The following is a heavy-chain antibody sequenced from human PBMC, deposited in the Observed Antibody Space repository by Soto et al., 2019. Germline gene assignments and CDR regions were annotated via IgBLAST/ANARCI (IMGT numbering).Heavy chain of an antibody. Sequence: EQLVQSGGGLAHPGGSLRLSCVASGFTFSEYYMDWVRQAPGRGLEWIGRSRNEANDYIRDYAASVKGRFSVSRDASKSSCFLQMNGLQPDDTAVYYCVRLGYCGSTSCFDAMDVWGQGTTVTVSS. CDR3: VRLGYCGSTSCFDAMDV. J-gene: IGHJ6*02. CDR2: SRNEANDYIR. CDR1: GFTFSEYY. V-gene: IGHV3-72*01. D-gene: IGHD2-2*01.